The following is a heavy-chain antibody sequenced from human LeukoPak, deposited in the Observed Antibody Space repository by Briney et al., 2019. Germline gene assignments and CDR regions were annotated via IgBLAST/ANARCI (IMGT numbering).Heavy chain of an antibody. Sequence: PGGSLRLSCAASGFTFSSCAMHWVRQAPGKGLEWVAVISYDGSNKYYADSVKGRFTISRDNSKNTLYLQMNSLRAEDTAVYYCARFSPLYWSGPDYWGHGTLVTVSS. J-gene: IGHJ4*01. D-gene: IGHD2-15*01. V-gene: IGHV3-30*04. CDR2: ISYDGSNK. CDR1: GFTFSSCA. CDR3: ARFSPLYWSGPDY.